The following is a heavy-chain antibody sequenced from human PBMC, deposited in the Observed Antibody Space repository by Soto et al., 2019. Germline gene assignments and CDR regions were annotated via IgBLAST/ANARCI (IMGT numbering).Heavy chain of an antibody. J-gene: IGHJ5*02. V-gene: IGHV3-21*01. Sequence: GGSLRLSCAASGFTFSSYSMNWVRQAPGKGLEWVSSISSSSSYIYYAASVKGRFTISRDNAKNSLYLQMNSLRAEDTAVYYCSRVGPSCSGGSCQFDPWGQGTLVTVSS. CDR3: SRVGPSCSGGSCQFDP. D-gene: IGHD2-15*01. CDR1: GFTFSSYS. CDR2: ISSSSSYI.